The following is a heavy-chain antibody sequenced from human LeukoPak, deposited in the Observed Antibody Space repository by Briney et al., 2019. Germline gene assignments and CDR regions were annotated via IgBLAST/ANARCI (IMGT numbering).Heavy chain of an antibody. V-gene: IGHV4-59*01. CDR3: ARGLVDAFDI. Sequence: SETLSLTCTVSGGSISSYYWSWIRQPPGKGLEWIGYIYYSGSTNYNPSPKSRVTISVDTSKNQFSLKLSSVTAADTAVYYCARGLVDAFDIWGQGTMVTVSS. CDR2: IYYSGST. J-gene: IGHJ3*02. CDR1: GGSISSYY.